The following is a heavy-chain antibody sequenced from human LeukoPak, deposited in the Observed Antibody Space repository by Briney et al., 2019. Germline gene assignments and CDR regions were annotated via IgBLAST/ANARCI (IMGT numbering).Heavy chain of an antibody. J-gene: IGHJ4*02. D-gene: IGHD6-19*01. V-gene: IGHV3-43*02. CDR1: GFTFDDYA. CDR3: ASPGSGWYRFDF. CDR2: ISGDGGST. Sequence: PGGSLRLSCAASGFTFDDYAVHWVRQAPGKGLEWVSLISGDGGSTYYADSVKGRFTISRDKSKNSLYLQMNSLRTEDTALYYCASPGSGWYRFDFWGQGTLVTVSS.